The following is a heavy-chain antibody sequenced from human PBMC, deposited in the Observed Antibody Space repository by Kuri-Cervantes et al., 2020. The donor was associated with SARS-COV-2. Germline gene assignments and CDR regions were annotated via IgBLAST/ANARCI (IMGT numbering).Heavy chain of an antibody. CDR3: ARESSGRHGLIDY. D-gene: IGHD6-25*01. V-gene: IGHV3-30-3*01. CDR2: ISYDGSNK. J-gene: IGHJ4*02. Sequence: GESLKISCAASGFTFSSYWMSWVRQAPGKGLEWVAVISYDGSNKYYADSVKGRFTISRDNAKNTLYLQMNSLRTEDTALYYCARESSGRHGLIDYWGQGTLVTVSS. CDR1: GFTFSSYW.